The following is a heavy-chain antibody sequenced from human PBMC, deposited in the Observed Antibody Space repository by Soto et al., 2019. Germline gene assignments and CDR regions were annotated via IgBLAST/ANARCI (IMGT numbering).Heavy chain of an antibody. CDR3: GRLHEGYSSTWIDS. D-gene: IGHD6-13*01. CDR2: IYYSGNT. J-gene: IGHJ4*02. Sequence: SETLSLTCSVSSASLSSSTYYWSWIRQPPGRGPEWIGSIYYSGNTYYKPSLKSRVSISIDTSRNQFSLKLTSVTAADTAVYYCGRLHEGYSSTWIDSWGQGTLVTVSS. CDR1: SASLSSSTYY. V-gene: IGHV4-39*01.